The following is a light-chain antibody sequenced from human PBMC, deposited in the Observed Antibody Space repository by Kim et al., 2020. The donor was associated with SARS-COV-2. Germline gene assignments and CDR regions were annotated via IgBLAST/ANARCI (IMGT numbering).Light chain of an antibody. J-gene: IGLJ3*02. V-gene: IGLV3-21*04. CDR3: QVWDGSSAHVV. CDR1: NIGSNS. CDR2: YDS. Sequence: SYELTQPPSVSEAPGKTARITCGGNNIGSNSVHWYQQRPGQAPVVVIYYDSDRPSGIPERFSGSNSGNTATLTISRVEAGDEADYYCQVWDGSSAHVVFGGGTQLTVL.